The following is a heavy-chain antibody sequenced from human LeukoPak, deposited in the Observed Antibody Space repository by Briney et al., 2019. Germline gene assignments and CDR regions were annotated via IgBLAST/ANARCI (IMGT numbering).Heavy chain of an antibody. CDR3: ARGTHYYNSSGYWDDGGDAFDI. CDR2: IHYSGST. Sequence: SETLSLTCAVYGGSFSGYYWSWIRQPPGKGLEWIGYIHYSGSTNYNPSLKSRVTISVDTSKNQFSLKLRSVTAADTAVYYCARGTHYYNSSGYWDDGGDAFDIWGQGTMVTVSS. CDR1: GGSFSGYY. V-gene: IGHV4-59*01. J-gene: IGHJ3*02. D-gene: IGHD3-22*01.